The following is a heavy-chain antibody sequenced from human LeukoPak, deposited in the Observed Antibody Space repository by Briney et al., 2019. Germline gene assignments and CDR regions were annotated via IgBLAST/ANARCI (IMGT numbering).Heavy chain of an antibody. Sequence: GGSLRLSCAASGFIVSSYEMNWVRQAPGKGLEWVSYISSSGSTKYYADSVKGRFTISRDNAKNSLYLQMNSLRAEDTAVYYCARVSYDGNSDPAFDIWGQGTMVTVSS. CDR3: ARVSYDGNSDPAFDI. CDR2: ISSSGSTK. CDR1: GFIVSSYE. D-gene: IGHD4-23*01. V-gene: IGHV3-48*03. J-gene: IGHJ3*02.